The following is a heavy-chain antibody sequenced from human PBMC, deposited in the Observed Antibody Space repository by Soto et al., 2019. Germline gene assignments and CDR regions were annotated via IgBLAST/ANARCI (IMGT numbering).Heavy chain of an antibody. V-gene: IGHV4-34*01. J-gene: IGHJ6*02. CDR1: GGSFSGYY. CDR3: ARGVATIVDYCMDV. Sequence: QVQLQQWGAGLLKPSETLSLTCAVYGGSFSGYYWSWIRQPPGKGLEWIGEINHSGSTNYNPSLRSRVTISVDTSKNQFSLKLSSLTAADTAVYYCARGVATIVDYCMDVWGQGTTVTVSS. D-gene: IGHD5-12*01. CDR2: INHSGST.